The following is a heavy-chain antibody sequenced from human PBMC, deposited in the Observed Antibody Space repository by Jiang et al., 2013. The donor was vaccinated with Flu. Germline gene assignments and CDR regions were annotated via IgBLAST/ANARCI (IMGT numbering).Heavy chain of an antibody. D-gene: IGHD3-22*01. CDR1: GGSITRDY. CDR3: ARHLTMIGVHVVEGWFDP. V-gene: IGHV4-59*08. J-gene: IGHJ5*02. CDR2: IYYVGST. Sequence: LLKPSETLSLTCTVSGGSITRDYWSWIRQPPGRGLEWIGYIYYVGSTNYNPSLKSRVTISVDTSKKQFSLKLRSVSAADTAVYYCARHLTMIGVHVVEGWFDPWGQGTLVTVSS.